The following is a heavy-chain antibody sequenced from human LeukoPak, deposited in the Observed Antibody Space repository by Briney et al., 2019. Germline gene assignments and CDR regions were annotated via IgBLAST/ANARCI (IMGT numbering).Heavy chain of an antibody. D-gene: IGHD1-14*01. Sequence: GGSLRLSCAASGFTFSSYSMNWVRQAPGKGLEWVSSISSSSSYIYYADSVKGRFTISRDNAKNSLYLQMNSLRAEDTAVYYCARESITGGYHFDYWGQGTLVTVSS. CDR1: GFTFSSYS. J-gene: IGHJ4*02. V-gene: IGHV3-21*01. CDR3: ARESITGGYHFDY. CDR2: ISSSSSYI.